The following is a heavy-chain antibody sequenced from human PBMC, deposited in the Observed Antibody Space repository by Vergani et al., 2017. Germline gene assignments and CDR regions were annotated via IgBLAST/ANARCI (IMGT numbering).Heavy chain of an antibody. Sequence: VQLVESGGGLVKPGGSLRLSCAASGFTFSDFSMSWVRQAPGKGLEWVARTRNKARGYSTDYAASVRGRFIVSRDASGKSVSLQMTRLRIDDTAVYFCARTLKFLDMDVWGKGTTVTVSS. D-gene: IGHD3-3*01. CDR3: ARTLKFLDMDV. CDR2: TRNKARGYST. V-gene: IGHV3-72*01. CDR1: GFTFSDFS. J-gene: IGHJ6*04.